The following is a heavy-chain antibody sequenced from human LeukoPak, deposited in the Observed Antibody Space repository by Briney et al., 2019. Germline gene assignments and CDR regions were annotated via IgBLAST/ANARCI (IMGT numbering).Heavy chain of an antibody. V-gene: IGHV3-33*01. Sequence: GRSLRLSCAASGFTFSSYGMHWVRQAPGKGLEWVAVIWYDGSNKYYADSVKGRFTISRDNSKNTLYLQMNSLRADDTAVYYCVRAYYDSSFDYWGQGTLVTVSS. J-gene: IGHJ4*02. D-gene: IGHD3-22*01. CDR1: GFTFSSYG. CDR3: VRAYYDSSFDY. CDR2: IWYDGSNK.